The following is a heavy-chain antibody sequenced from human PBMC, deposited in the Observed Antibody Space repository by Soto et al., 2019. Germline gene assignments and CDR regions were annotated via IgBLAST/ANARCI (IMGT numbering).Heavy chain of an antibody. CDR1: GFTFSSYA. J-gene: IGHJ5*02. CDR2: ISYDGSNK. CDR3: ARDLEMTKVMGKWFDP. D-gene: IGHD4-4*01. V-gene: IGHV3-30-3*01. Sequence: GGSLRLSCAASGFTFSSYAMHWVRQAPGKGLEWVAVISYDGSNKYYADSVKGRFTISRDNSKNTLYLQMNSLRAEDTAVYYCARDLEMTKVMGKWFDPWGQGTLVTVSS.